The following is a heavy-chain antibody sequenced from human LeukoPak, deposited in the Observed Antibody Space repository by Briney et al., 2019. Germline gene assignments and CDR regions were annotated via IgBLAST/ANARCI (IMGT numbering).Heavy chain of an antibody. D-gene: IGHD3-22*01. J-gene: IGHJ4*02. CDR2: ISYDGSNK. CDR1: GFTFSSYA. Sequence: GRSLRLSCSASGFTFSSYAMHWVRQAPGKGLHWVAIISYDGSNKYYADSVQGRFTISRDNSKNTLYLQMNSLRAEDTAVYYCARGNRGGYYDTSGYSNQWGQGTLVTVSS. CDR3: ARGNRGGYYDTSGYSNQ. V-gene: IGHV3-30-3*01.